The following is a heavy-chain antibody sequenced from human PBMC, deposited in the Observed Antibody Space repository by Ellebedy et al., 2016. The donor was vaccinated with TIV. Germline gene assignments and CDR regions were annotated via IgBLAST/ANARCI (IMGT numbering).Heavy chain of an antibody. CDR3: AREHRGVGVAFDI. CDR2: IYYSGST. D-gene: IGHD3-3*01. J-gene: IGHJ3*02. V-gene: IGHV4-31*03. CDR1: GGSISSGGYY. Sequence: LRLXCTVSGGSISSGGYYWSWIRQHPGKGLEWIGYIYYSGSTYYNPSLKSRVTISVDTSKNQFSLKLSSVTAADTAVYYCAREHRGVGVAFDIWGQGTMVTVSS.